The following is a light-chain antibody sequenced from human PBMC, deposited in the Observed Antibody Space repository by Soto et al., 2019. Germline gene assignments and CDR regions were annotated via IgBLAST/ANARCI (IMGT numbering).Light chain of an antibody. Sequence: DIQMTQSPSSLSASVGDRVTITCRASQGISTYLGWYQHKPGKVPKSLIYSASSLQSGVPSRFSASGSGTEFPLTISDMQPDDFATYYCQQYYRYPWMFGQGTKVEIK. CDR1: QGISTY. CDR3: QQYYRYPWM. CDR2: SAS. J-gene: IGKJ1*01. V-gene: IGKV1-16*01.